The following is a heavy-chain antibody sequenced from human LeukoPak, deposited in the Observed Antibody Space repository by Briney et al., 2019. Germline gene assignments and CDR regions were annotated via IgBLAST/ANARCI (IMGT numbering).Heavy chain of an antibody. CDR2: ISYDGSNK. CDR3: AKVLVGATRAFDY. D-gene: IGHD1-26*01. Sequence: GRSLRLSCAASGFTFSSYAMHWVRQAPGKGLEWVAVISYDGSNKYYADSVKGRFTISRDNSKNTLYLQMNSLRAEDTAVYYCAKVLVGATRAFDYWGQGTLVTVSS. CDR1: GFTFSSYA. J-gene: IGHJ4*02. V-gene: IGHV3-30*04.